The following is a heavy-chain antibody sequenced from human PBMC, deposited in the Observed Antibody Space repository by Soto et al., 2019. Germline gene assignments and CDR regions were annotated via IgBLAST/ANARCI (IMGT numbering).Heavy chain of an antibody. CDR2: ISWNSGSI. J-gene: IGHJ3*02. CDR3: AKDSKAVAADDAFDI. D-gene: IGHD6-19*01. CDR1: GFTFDDYA. Sequence: EVQLVESGGGLVQPGRSLRLSCAASGFTFDDYAMHWVRQAPGKGLEWVSGISWNSGSIGYADSVKGRFTISRDNAKNSLYLKMNSLRAEDTALYYCAKDSKAVAADDAFDIWGQGTMVTVSS. V-gene: IGHV3-9*01.